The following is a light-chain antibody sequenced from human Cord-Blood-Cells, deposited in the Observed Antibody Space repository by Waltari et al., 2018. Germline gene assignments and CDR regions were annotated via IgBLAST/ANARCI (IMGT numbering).Light chain of an antibody. J-gene: IGLJ3*02. CDR1: SSDVGGYNY. CDR3: SSYTSSITRV. CDR2: DVS. Sequence: QSALTQPASVSGSPGQSITISCTGTSSDVGGYNYVSWYQQHPGKAPKLMIYDVSNPTAGCSNRFAGSKSGKTASVTISGLQAEDEADYYCSSYTSSITRVFGGGTKLSVL. V-gene: IGLV2-14*03.